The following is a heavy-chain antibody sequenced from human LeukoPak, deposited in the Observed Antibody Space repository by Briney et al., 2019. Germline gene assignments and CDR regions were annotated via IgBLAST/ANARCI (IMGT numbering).Heavy chain of an antibody. Sequence: GGSLRLSCAASGFTFSSYGMHWVRQAPGKGLEWVAVISYDGSNKYYADSVNRRFTISRDNSKNTLYLQMNSLRAEDRAVYYCAGFGESSLAFDIWGQGTMVTVP. J-gene: IGHJ3*02. CDR2: ISYDGSNK. CDR3: AGFGESSLAFDI. D-gene: IGHD3-10*01. CDR1: GFTFSSYG. V-gene: IGHV3-30*03.